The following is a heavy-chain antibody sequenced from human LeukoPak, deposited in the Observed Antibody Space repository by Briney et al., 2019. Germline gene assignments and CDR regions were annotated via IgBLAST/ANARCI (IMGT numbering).Heavy chain of an antibody. Sequence: GGSLRLSCAASGFTVSSNYMSWVRQAPGKGLEWVSVIYRGGSTYYADSVKGRFTISRDNSKNTLYLQMNSLRAEDTAVYYCATQVTATNPNDYWGQGTLVTVSS. V-gene: IGHV3-66*02. CDR1: GFTVSSNY. CDR2: IYRGGST. D-gene: IGHD1-7*01. J-gene: IGHJ4*02. CDR3: ATQVTATNPNDY.